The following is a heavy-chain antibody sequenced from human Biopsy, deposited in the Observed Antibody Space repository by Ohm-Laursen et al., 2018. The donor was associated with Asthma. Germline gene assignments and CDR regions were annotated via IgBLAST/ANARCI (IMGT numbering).Heavy chain of an antibody. V-gene: IGHV1-18*01. J-gene: IGHJ6*02. CDR1: GYTFNSAG. Sequence: ASVKVSCKASGYTFNSAGITWVRQAPEQGLEWTGWIGVYNGNTKVAQKLQDRVTMITDTSTSTAYMELRSLRSDDTAVYFCARAVDYSHYYGIDVWGQGTTVTVS. D-gene: IGHD3-10*01. CDR3: ARAVDYSHYYGIDV. CDR2: IGVYNGNT.